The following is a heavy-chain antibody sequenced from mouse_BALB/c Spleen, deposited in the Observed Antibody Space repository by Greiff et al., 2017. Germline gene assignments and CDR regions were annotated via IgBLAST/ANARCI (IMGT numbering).Heavy chain of an antibody. D-gene: IGHD2-3*01. J-gene: IGHJ2*01. CDR1: GYAFSSYW. CDR3: ARGGYYDY. V-gene: IGHV1-80*01. CDR2: IYPGDGDT. Sequence: LQESGAELVRPGSSVKISCKASGYAFSSYWMNWVKQRPGQGLEWIGQIYPGDGDTNYNGKFKGKATLTADKSSSTAYMQLSSLTSEDSAVYFCARGGYYDYWGQGTTLTVSS.